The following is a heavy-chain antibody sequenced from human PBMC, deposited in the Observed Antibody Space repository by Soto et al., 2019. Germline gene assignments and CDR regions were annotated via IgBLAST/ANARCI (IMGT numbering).Heavy chain of an antibody. V-gene: IGHV4-59*01. D-gene: IGHD5-18*01. CDR2: ISYTVDA. CDR1: AGSLSRYN. CDR3: VGSLMSRAMESFDY. J-gene: IGHJ4*02. Sequence: HVQLQESGPGLVKPSEPLSLTCSVSAGSLSRYNWGWVRQSPGGGLQWIAHISYTVDASYNPSLKSRVTISLDTSKNQIALRLMSVTAADTAVYYCVGSLMSRAMESFDYWGQGTLVTVTS.